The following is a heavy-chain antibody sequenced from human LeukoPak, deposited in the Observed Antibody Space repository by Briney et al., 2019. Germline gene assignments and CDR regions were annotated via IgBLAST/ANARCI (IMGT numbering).Heavy chain of an antibody. V-gene: IGHV4-39*01. CDR3: ARLYYDSSGYYQICYFDY. D-gene: IGHD3-22*01. CDR2: IYYSGST. J-gene: IGHJ4*02. Sequence: SETLSLTCTVSGGSISSSSYYWGWIRQPPGKGLEWIGSIYYSGSTYYNPSLKSRVTISVDTSKNQFSLNLSSVTASDTAVYYCARLYYDSSGYYQICYFDYWGQGTLVTVSS. CDR1: GGSISSSSYY.